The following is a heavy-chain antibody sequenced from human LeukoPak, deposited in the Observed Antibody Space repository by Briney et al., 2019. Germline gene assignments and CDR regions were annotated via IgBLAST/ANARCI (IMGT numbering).Heavy chain of an antibody. D-gene: IGHD5-12*01. CDR3: ARGPTRPWFDP. J-gene: IGHJ5*02. Sequence: GASVKVSCKASGYTFTSYAMHWVRQAPGQRLEWMGWINVGNGNTKYLQKFQGRVTITRDTSASTAYMELSSLRSEDTAVYYCARGPTRPWFDPWGQGTLVTVSS. V-gene: IGHV1-3*01. CDR1: GYTFTSYA. CDR2: INVGNGNT.